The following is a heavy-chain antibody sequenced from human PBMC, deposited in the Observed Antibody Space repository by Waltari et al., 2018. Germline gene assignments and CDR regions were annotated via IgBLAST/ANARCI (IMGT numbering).Heavy chain of an antibody. CDR3: ARDLGSGWYYFDS. CDR1: GFTFSQYT. Sequence: QVQLVESGGGVVRPGGSLRLSCTESGFTFSQYTMHWVREAPGKGLEWVAITSHDGANKYYAGSVVGRFTISRDNSKNTVYLQMNSLRVEDTAVYYCARDLGSGWYYFDSWGQGTLVTVSS. D-gene: IGHD6-19*01. V-gene: IGHV3-30*06. CDR2: TSHDGANK. J-gene: IGHJ4*02.